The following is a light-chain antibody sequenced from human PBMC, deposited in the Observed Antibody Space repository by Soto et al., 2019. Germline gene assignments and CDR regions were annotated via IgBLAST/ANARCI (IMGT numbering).Light chain of an antibody. J-gene: IGKJ5*01. CDR1: QSLVHSDGIAY. Sequence: DVVMTQSQLSLPVTPGQPASISCRSNQSLVHSDGIAYFSWFQQRPGRSPRRLIYKVSNRDSGVPARFSGSGSGTDFALKISRVEAEDVGVNYCMQETHWPITFGQETRVEIK. CDR3: MQETHWPIT. CDR2: KVS. V-gene: IGKV2-30*02.